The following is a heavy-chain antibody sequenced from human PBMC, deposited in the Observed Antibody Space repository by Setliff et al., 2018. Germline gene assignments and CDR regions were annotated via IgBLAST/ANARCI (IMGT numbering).Heavy chain of an antibody. D-gene: IGHD3-16*01. J-gene: IGHJ4*02. V-gene: IGHV3-48*01. CDR1: GFSFNGYA. CDR2: ISSTSSSI. Sequence: PGGSLRLSCAASGFSFNGYAMNWVRQAPGRGLEWVSYISSTSSSIYYADSVKGRFTISRDNAKNSLYLQMDSLRAEDTAVYYCARVGVFGGGYFDFWGQGTLVTVS. CDR3: ARVGVFGGGYFDF.